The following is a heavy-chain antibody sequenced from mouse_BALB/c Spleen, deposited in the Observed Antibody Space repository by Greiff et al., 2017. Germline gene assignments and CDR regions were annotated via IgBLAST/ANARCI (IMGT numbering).Heavy chain of an antibody. CDR3: ARAYDGYRFAY. CDR1: GYSITSGYY. D-gene: IGHD2-3*01. V-gene: IGHV3-6*02. J-gene: IGHJ3*01. CDR2: ISYDGSN. Sequence: ESGPGLVKPSQSLSLTCSVTGYSITSGYYWNWIRQFPGNKLEWMGYISYDGSNNYNPSLKNRISITRDTSKNQFFLKLNSVTTEDTATYYCARAYDGYRFAYWGQGTLVTVSA.